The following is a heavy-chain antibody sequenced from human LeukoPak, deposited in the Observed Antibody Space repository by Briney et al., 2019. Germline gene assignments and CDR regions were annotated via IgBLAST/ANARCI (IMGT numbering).Heavy chain of an antibody. V-gene: IGHV1-46*01. CDR3: ARGVAVADYYYYGMDV. D-gene: IGHD6-19*01. CDR2: INPSGGST. CDR1: GYTFTSYY. Sequence: GASVKVSCKASGYTFTSYYLHWVRQAPGQGLEWMGIINPSGGSTSYARKFQGRVTMTRDTSTSTVYMELSSLRSEDTAMYYRARGVAVADYYYYGMDVWGQGTTVTVSS. J-gene: IGHJ6*02.